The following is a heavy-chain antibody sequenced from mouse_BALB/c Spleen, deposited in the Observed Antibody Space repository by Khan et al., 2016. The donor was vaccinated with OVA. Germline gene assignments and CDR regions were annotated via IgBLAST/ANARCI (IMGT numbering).Heavy chain of an antibody. V-gene: IGHV3-2*02. J-gene: IGHJ3*01. Sequence: DVKLQESGPGLVKPSQSLSLTCTVTGYSITSDYAWNWIRQFPGNKLEWMGYINYSGGTSYLPSLKSRISITRDTSKNQFFLQLNSVTTEDSATYYCARCFTYWGQGTLVTVS. CDR2: INYSGGT. CDR3: ARCFTY. CDR1: GYSITSDYA.